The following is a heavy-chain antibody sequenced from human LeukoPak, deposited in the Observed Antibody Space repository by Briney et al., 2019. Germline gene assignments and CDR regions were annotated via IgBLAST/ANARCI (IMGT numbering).Heavy chain of an antibody. J-gene: IGHJ3*02. CDR1: GGSFSGYY. CDR2: INHSGST. Sequence: PSETLSLTCAVYGGSFSGYYWSWIRQPPGKGLERIGEINHSGSTNYNPSLKSRVTISVDTSKNQFSLKLSSVTAADTAVYYCARNPNFYDFWSGPSPFDIWGQGTMVTVSS. V-gene: IGHV4-34*01. CDR3: ARNPNFYDFWSGPSPFDI. D-gene: IGHD3-3*01.